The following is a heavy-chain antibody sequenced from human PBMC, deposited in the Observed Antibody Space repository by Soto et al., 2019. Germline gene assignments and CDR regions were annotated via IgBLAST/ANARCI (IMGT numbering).Heavy chain of an antibody. D-gene: IGHD6-13*01. CDR2: ISSSSSYI. V-gene: IGHV3-21*01. J-gene: IGHJ6*02. CDR1: GFTFSSYS. CDR3: ARDLAAARDYYYYYGMDV. Sequence: EVQLVESGGGLVKPGGSLRLSCAASGFTFSSYSMNWVRQAPGKGLEWVSSISSSSSYIYYADSVKGQFTISRDNAKNSLYLQMNSLRAEDTAVYYCARDLAAARDYYYYYGMDVWGQGTTVTVSS.